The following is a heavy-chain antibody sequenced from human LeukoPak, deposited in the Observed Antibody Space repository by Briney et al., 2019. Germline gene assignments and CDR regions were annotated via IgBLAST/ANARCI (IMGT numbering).Heavy chain of an antibody. CDR1: GGTFSSYA. V-gene: IGHV1-69*04. J-gene: IGHJ4*02. CDR3: ARNKNSSGWYGRGYFDY. Sequence: SVKVSCKASGGTFSSYAISWVRQAPGQGLEWMGRIIPILGIANYAQKLQGRVTMTTDTSTSTAYMELRSLRSDDTAVYYCARNKNSSGWYGRGYFDYWGQGTLVTVSS. CDR2: IIPILGIA. D-gene: IGHD6-19*01.